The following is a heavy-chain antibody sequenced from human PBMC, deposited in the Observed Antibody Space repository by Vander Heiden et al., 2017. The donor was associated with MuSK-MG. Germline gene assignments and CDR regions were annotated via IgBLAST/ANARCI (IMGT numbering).Heavy chain of an antibody. V-gene: IGHV1-69*06. J-gene: IGHJ3*02. D-gene: IGHD6-19*01. CDR2: IIPIFGTA. CDR1: GGTFSSYA. CDR3: ARGESGSGVCSSTGYDAFDI. Sequence: QVQLVQSGAEVKKPGSSVKVSCKASGGTFSSYAISWVRQAPGQGLEWMGGIIPIFGTANYAQKFQGRVTITADKSTSTAYMERSSMRSEETAVYYCARGESGSGVCSSTGYDAFDIWGQGTMVTVYS.